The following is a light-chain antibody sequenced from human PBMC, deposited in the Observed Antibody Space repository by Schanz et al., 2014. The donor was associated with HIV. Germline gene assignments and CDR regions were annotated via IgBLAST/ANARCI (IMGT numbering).Light chain of an antibody. CDR1: QSISGR. V-gene: IGKV1-5*03. J-gene: IGKJ1*01. CDR2: EAS. CDR3: QQYDRFPT. Sequence: IPLTQSPSSLSASVGDRVTLTCRASQSISGRLAWYQQKSGKAPNLLISEASTSESGVPSRFSGSGSGTEFTLTITSLQPDDFATYYCQQYDRFPTFGQGTKVE.